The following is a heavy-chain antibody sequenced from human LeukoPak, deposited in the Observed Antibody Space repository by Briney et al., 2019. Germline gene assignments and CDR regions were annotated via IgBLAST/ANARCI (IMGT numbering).Heavy chain of an antibody. V-gene: IGHV1-18*04. J-gene: IGHJ4*02. CDR2: ISAYNGNT. CDR1: GYTFTSYG. CDR3: ARDRHCSGGSCYDGEYYFDY. D-gene: IGHD2-15*01. Sequence: GASVKVSCKASGYTFTSYGISWVRQAPGQGLEWMGWISAYNGNTNYAQKLQGRVTMTTDTSTSTAYMELRSLRFDDTAVYYCARDRHCSGGSCYDGEYYFDYWGQGTLVTVSS.